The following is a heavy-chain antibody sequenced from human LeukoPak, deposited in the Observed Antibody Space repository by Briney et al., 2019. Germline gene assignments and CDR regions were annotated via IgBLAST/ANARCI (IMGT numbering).Heavy chain of an antibody. CDR1: GYTFTGYY. V-gene: IGHV1-2*02. CDR2: VNPNSGGT. D-gene: IGHD3-10*02. CDR3: ARVSRFGELLSDDY. J-gene: IGHJ4*02. Sequence: GASVKVSCKASGYTFTGYYMHWVRQAPGQGLEWMGWVNPNSGGTNYAQKFQGRVTMTRDTSISTAYMELSRLRSDDTAVYYCARVSRFGELLSDDYWGQGTLVTVSS.